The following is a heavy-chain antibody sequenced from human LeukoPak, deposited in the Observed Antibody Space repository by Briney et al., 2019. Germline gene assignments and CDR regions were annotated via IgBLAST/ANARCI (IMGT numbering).Heavy chain of an antibody. CDR1: GDSYSSPY. Sequence: SETLSLTCTVSGDSYSSPYWSWIRQPPGKGLEWIGSFFYTGGTFYNPSLSSRVIISGDTSKKEFSLKLTSVTPADTAVYYCARGRITSAPFDYWGQGTLVTVSS. CDR3: ARGRITSAPFDY. V-gene: IGHV4-59*11. J-gene: IGHJ4*02. D-gene: IGHD3-10*01. CDR2: FFYTGGT.